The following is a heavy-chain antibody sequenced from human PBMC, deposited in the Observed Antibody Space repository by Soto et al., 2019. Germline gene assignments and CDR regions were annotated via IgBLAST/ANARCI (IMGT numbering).Heavy chain of an antibody. J-gene: IGHJ4*02. Sequence: SETLSLTCTVSSDAISTYYWNWIRQPPGKGLQWIGYIHYSGSTNYNPSLKSRVTISEVTSENQFSLKWSSVTAADTAMYFCARASVSMVRGVMTLDSWGQGTLVTVSS. V-gene: IGHV4-59*01. CDR1: SDAISTYY. D-gene: IGHD3-10*01. CDR2: IHYSGST. CDR3: ARASVSMVRGVMTLDS.